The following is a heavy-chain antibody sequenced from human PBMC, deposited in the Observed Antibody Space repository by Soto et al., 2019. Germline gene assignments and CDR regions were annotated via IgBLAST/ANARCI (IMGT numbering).Heavy chain of an antibody. Sequence: SVKVSCKASGGTFSSYAISWVRQAPGQGLEWMGGIIPIFGTANYAQKFQGRVTITADESTSTAYMELSSLRSEDTAVYYCAREDFWSGYKHGVGWFDPWGQGTLVTVSS. V-gene: IGHV1-69*13. J-gene: IGHJ5*02. CDR1: GGTFSSYA. CDR3: AREDFWSGYKHGVGWFDP. CDR2: IIPIFGTA. D-gene: IGHD3-3*01.